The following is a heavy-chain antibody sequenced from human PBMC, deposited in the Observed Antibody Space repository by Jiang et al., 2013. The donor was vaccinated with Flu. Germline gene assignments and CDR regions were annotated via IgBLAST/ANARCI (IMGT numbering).Heavy chain of an antibody. J-gene: IGHJ3*02. CDR2: IYYSGST. D-gene: IGHD5-24*01. CDR1: GGSISSSSYY. CDR3: ARRVEMTTVIGAFDI. V-gene: IGHV4-39*01. Sequence: GSGLVKPSETLSLTCTVSGGSISSSSYYWGWIRQPPGKGLEWIGSIYYSGSTYYNPSLKSRVTIFVDTSKNQFFLKLTSVTATDTAVYYCARRVEMTTVIGAFDIWGQGTVVTVSS.